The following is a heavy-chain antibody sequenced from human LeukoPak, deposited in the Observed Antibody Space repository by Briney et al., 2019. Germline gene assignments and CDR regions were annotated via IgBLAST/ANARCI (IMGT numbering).Heavy chain of an antibody. Sequence: GASVKVSCKASGYTFTGYYMHWVRQAPGQGLEWMGWISAYNGNTNYAQKLQGRVTMTTDTSTSTAYMELRSLRSDDTAVYYRARKNFDYGGPFDYWGQGTLVTVSS. D-gene: IGHD4-23*01. CDR1: GYTFTGYY. CDR2: ISAYNGNT. CDR3: ARKNFDYGGPFDY. V-gene: IGHV1-18*04. J-gene: IGHJ4*02.